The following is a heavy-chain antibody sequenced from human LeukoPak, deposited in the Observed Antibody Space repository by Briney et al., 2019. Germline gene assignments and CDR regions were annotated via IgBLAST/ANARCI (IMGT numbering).Heavy chain of an antibody. Sequence: SETLSLTCTVSGGSISSYYWSWIRQPPGRGLEWIGYIYYSGSTNYNPSLKSRVTISVDTSKNQFSLKLSSVTAADTAVYYCARHPGIVAAGVFDYWGQGTLVTVSS. D-gene: IGHD6-13*01. CDR3: ARHPGIVAAGVFDY. CDR1: GGSISSYY. V-gene: IGHV4-59*08. J-gene: IGHJ4*02. CDR2: IYYSGST.